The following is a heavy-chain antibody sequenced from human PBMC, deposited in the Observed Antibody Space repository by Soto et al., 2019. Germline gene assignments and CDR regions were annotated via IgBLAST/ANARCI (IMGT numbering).Heavy chain of an antibody. CDR3: TSIASMGTGL. Sequence: QVQLVQSGAEVKKPGSSVKVSCKASGGTFSSYTISWVRQAPGQGLEWMGRIIPILGIANYAQKFQGRVTIXXHKATRTAYVELCSLRTEDTAVDYCTSIASMGTGLWGQGTTVTVSS. CDR2: IIPILGIA. D-gene: IGHD6-6*01. V-gene: IGHV1-69*02. J-gene: IGHJ6*02. CDR1: GGTFSSYT.